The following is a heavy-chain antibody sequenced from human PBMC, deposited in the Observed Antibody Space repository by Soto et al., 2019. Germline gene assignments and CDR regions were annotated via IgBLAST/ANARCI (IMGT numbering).Heavy chain of an antibody. CDR2: IYYSGST. J-gene: IGHJ4*02. V-gene: IGHV4-59*01. CDR3: ARGRSYDFWSGYYTGSFDY. Sequence: SETLSLTYTVSGGSISSYYWSWIRQPPGKGLEWIGYIYYSGSTNYNPSLKSRVTISVDTSKNQFSLKLRSVTAADTAVYYCARGRSYDFWSGYYTGSFDYWGQGTLVTVSS. CDR1: GGSISSYY. D-gene: IGHD3-3*01.